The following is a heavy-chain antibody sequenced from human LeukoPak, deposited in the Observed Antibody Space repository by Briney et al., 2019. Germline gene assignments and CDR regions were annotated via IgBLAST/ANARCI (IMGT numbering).Heavy chain of an antibody. CDR1: GGTLSSYA. CDR2: IIPIFGTA. D-gene: IGHD3-10*01. V-gene: IGHV1-69*13. Sequence: ASVKVSCKASGGTLSSYAISWVRQAPGQGLEWMGGIIPIFGTANYAQKFQGRVTITADESTSTAYMELSSLRSEDTAVYYCASDYGSGSYYIPAFDYWGQGTLVTVSS. CDR3: ASDYGSGSYYIPAFDY. J-gene: IGHJ4*02.